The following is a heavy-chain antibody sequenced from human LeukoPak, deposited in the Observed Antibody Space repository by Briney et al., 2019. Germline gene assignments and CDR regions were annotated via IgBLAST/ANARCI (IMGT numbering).Heavy chain of an antibody. V-gene: IGHV3-33*01. J-gene: IGHJ5*02. D-gene: IGHD2-2*01. CDR1: GFTFSSYA. CDR2: IWSDGTNK. CDR3: AREGSNCSSTSCYPDWFDP. Sequence: GRSLRLSCAASGFTFSSYAMHWVRQAPGKGLEWVAVIWSDGTNKYYADSVKGRFTISRDNSKNRLYLQMNSLRAEDTAVYFCAREGSNCSSTSCYPDWFDPWGQGTLVTVSS.